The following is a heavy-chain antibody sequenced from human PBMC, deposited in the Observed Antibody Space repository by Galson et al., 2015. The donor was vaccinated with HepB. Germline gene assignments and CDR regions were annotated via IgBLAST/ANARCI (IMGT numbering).Heavy chain of an antibody. Sequence: SVKVSCKASGYTFTSYGISWVRQAPGQGLEWMGWISAYNGNTNYAQKLQGRVTMTTDISTSTAYMELRSLRSDDTAVYYCARAWFVVVPAAIPDAFDIWGQGTMVTVSS. CDR2: ISAYNGNT. CDR3: ARAWFVVVPAAIPDAFDI. CDR1: GYTFTSYG. D-gene: IGHD2-2*02. V-gene: IGHV1-18*04. J-gene: IGHJ3*02.